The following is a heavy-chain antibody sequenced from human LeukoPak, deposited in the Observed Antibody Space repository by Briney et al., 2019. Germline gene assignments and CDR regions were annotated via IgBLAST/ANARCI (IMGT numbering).Heavy chain of an antibody. V-gene: IGHV4-34*01. Sequence: SETLSLTCAVYGGSFSGYYWSWIRQPPGKGLEWSGEINHSGSTNYNPSLKSRVTISVDTSKNQFSLKLSSVTAADTAVYYCARGRGCSGGSCYTYYYYMDVWGKGTTVTVSS. J-gene: IGHJ6*03. CDR1: GGSFSGYY. D-gene: IGHD2-15*01. CDR2: INHSGST. CDR3: ARGRGCSGGSCYTYYYYMDV.